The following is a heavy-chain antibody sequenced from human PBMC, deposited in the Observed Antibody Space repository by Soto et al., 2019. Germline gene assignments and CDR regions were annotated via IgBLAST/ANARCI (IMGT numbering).Heavy chain of an antibody. D-gene: IGHD3-10*01. V-gene: IGHV1-46*01. CDR1: GHTFTSYY. CDR3: AGGSGKQRPRLGY. CDR2: INPSGGST. J-gene: IGHJ4*02. Sequence: ASVKVSCKASGHTFTSYYMHWVRQAPGQGLEWMGIINPSGGSTSYAQKFQGRVTMTRETSTSTVHMELSSPRSEDTAVYYCAGGSGKQRPRLGYWGQGTLVTVSS.